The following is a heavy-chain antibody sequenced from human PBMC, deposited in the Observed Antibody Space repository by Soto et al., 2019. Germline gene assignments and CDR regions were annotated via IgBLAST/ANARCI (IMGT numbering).Heavy chain of an antibody. CDR3: VKSAAGTGG. Sequence: GGSLRLSCSASGFTFSSYAMHWVRQAPGKGLEYASAISSNGGSTYYADSVKGRFTISRDNSKNTLYLQMSSLRAEDTAVYYCVKSAAGTGGWGQGTLVTVSS. CDR2: ISSNGGST. D-gene: IGHD6-13*01. CDR1: GFTFSSYA. J-gene: IGHJ4*02. V-gene: IGHV3-64D*06.